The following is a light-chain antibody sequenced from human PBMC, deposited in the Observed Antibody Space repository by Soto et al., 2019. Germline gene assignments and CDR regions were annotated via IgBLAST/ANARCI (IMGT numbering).Light chain of an antibody. Sequence: QSALTQPRSVSGSPGQSVTISCTGTSSDVGAYNYVSWYQQHPAKAPNLMIYDVSKRPSGVPDRFSGSKSGNTASLTISGLQAEDEGDYYCCSYTNSAYVFGTGIKLTVL. CDR3: CSYTNSAYV. J-gene: IGLJ1*01. CDR2: DVS. V-gene: IGLV2-11*01. CDR1: SSDVGAYNY.